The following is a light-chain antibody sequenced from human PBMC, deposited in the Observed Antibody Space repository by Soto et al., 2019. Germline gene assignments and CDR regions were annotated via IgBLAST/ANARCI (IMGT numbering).Light chain of an antibody. CDR2: GNS. CDR3: QSYDSSLSGSGV. V-gene: IGLV1-40*01. J-gene: IGLJ2*01. Sequence: QSVLTQPPSVSGAPGQRVTISCTGSSSNIGAGYDVHWYQQLPGTAPKLLIYGNSNRPSGVPDRFSGSKSGTPASLAITGLQAEDEADYYCQSYDSSLSGSGVFGGGTKVTVL. CDR1: SSNIGAGYD.